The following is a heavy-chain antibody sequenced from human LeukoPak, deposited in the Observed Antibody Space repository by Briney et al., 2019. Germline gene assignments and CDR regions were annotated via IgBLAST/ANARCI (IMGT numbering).Heavy chain of an antibody. Sequence: SETLSLTCTVSGGTISSSSYSWGWIRQPPGKGLEWIGSIYYTGSTYYNPSLKSRVTISVDRSKNQFSLKLSSVTAADTAVYYCARGYYYDSSGYRRYYGMDVWGQGTTVTVSS. CDR2: IYYTGST. V-gene: IGHV4-39*07. D-gene: IGHD3-22*01. CDR3: ARGYYYDSSGYRRYYGMDV. CDR1: GGTISSSSYS. J-gene: IGHJ6*02.